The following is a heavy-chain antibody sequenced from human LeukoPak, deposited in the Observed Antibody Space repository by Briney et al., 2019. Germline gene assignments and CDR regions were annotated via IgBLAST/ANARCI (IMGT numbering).Heavy chain of an antibody. D-gene: IGHD2-2*01. J-gene: IGHJ6*02. CDR2: INHSGST. CDR1: GGSFSGYY. Sequence: PSETLSLTCAVYGGSFSGYYWSWIRQPPGKGLEWIGEINHSGSTNYNPSLKGRVTISVDTSKNQFSLKLSSVTAADTAVYYCARGVGYCSSTSCYTYYYGMDVWGQGTTVTVSS. CDR3: ARGVGYCSSTSCYTYYYGMDV. V-gene: IGHV4-34*01.